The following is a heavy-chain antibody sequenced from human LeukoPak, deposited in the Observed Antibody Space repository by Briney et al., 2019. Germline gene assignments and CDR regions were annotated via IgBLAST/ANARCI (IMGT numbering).Heavy chain of an antibody. CDR2: IYYSGST. J-gene: IGHJ4*02. CDR3: ARVGTYGGDDY. CDR1: GGSISSYY. Sequence: SETLSLTCTVSGGSISSYYWSWIRQPPGKGPEWIGYIYYSGSTNYNPSHKSRVTISVDTSKNQFSLKLSSVTAADTAVYYCARVGTYGGDDYWGQGTLVTVSS. V-gene: IGHV4-59*01. D-gene: IGHD4-23*01.